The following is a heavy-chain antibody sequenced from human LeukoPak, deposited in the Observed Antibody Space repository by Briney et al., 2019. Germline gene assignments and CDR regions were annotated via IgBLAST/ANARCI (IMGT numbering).Heavy chain of an antibody. CDR2: ISAYNGNT. V-gene: IGHV1-18*04. CDR3: ARDIQQLVPYYFDY. J-gene: IGHJ4*02. Sequence: ASVKVSCKASGYTFTSYGISWVRQAPGQGLEWMGWISAYNGNTNYAQKLQGRVTMTTDTSTSTAYMELRSLRSDDTAVYYCARDIQQLVPYYFDYWGQGTLVTVSS. CDR1: GYTFTSYG. D-gene: IGHD6-13*01.